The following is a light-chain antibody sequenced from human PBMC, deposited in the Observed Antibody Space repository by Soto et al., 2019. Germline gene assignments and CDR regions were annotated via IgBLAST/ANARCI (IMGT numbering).Light chain of an antibody. CDR1: QGITNY. Sequence: AIRMTQSPSSLSASTGDRVTITCRASQGITNYLVWYQQKPGKAPKVLIHAASTLQSGVSSRFSGSGSGTDFTLTSSRLQSEDFETYYCQQYNTYPWTFGQGTKVEV. CDR3: QQYNTYPWT. V-gene: IGKV1-8*01. J-gene: IGKJ1*01. CDR2: AAS.